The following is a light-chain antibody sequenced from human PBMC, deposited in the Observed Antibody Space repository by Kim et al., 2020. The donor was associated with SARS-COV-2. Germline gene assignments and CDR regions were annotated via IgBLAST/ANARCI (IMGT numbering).Light chain of an antibody. Sequence: ASVGDRVTITCRASQSISSWLAWYQQKPGKAPKLLIYKASSLESGVPSRFSGSGSGTEFTLTISSLQPDDFSTYYCQQYNSYPWTFGQGTKVDIK. J-gene: IGKJ1*01. V-gene: IGKV1-5*03. CDR2: KAS. CDR1: QSISSW. CDR3: QQYNSYPWT.